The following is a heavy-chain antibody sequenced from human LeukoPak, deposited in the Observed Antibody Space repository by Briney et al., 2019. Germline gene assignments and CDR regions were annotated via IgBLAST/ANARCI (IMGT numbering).Heavy chain of an antibody. CDR3: AKGLRLENWFDP. Sequence: SQTLSLTCALSGDSVSSTSVAWNWIRQSPSRGLEWLGRTYYRTKWYYEYAASVKSRVTINPDTSKNQFSLQLNSVTPEDTAVYCCAKGLRLENWFDPWGQGTLVTVSS. CDR1: GDSVSSTSVA. D-gene: IGHD5-12*01. J-gene: IGHJ5*02. V-gene: IGHV6-1*01. CDR2: TYYRTKWYY.